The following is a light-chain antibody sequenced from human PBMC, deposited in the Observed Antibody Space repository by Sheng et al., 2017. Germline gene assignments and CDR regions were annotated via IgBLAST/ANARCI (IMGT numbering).Light chain of an antibody. CDR2: SNN. Sequence: QSVLTQSPSASGTPGQRVTISCSGSSSNIGSNTVNWYQQLPGTAPKLLIYSNNQRPSGVPDRFSGSKSGTSASLAISGLRSEDEADYYCAGWDAGLSGYVFGAGTKVTVL. J-gene: IGLJ1*01. V-gene: IGLV1-44*01. CDR3: AGWDAGLSGYV. CDR1: SSNIGSNT.